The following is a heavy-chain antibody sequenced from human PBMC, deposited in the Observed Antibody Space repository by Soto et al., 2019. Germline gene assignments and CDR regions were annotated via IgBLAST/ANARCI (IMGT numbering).Heavy chain of an antibody. CDR1: GGTFSSYA. CDR3: ARDRWGYCSGGSCSLFWSPP. J-gene: IGHJ5*02. D-gene: IGHD2-15*01. CDR2: IIPIFGTA. Sequence: QVQLVQSGAEVKKPGSSVKVSCKASGGTFSSYAISWVRQAPGQGLEWMGGIIPIFGTANYAQKFQGRVKIAADDARRKAYMGLSSLRWEDTALFYCARDRWGYCSGGSCSLFWSPPGGQGPLVPVSS. V-gene: IGHV1-69*01.